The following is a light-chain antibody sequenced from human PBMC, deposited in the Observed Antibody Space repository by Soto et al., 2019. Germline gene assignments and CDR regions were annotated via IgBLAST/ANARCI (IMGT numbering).Light chain of an antibody. CDR3: QQNNKWPPVT. V-gene: IGKV3-15*01. Sequence: EVVMTQSPATVSVSPGEGVTLPCRASQTISNDLAWYQQKPGQAPRLRIYGASTRATGVPARFSGGGSGTEFTLTISSLQSEAFAFYYCQQNNKWPPVTFGGGTKVEIK. J-gene: IGKJ4*01. CDR2: GAS. CDR1: QTISND.